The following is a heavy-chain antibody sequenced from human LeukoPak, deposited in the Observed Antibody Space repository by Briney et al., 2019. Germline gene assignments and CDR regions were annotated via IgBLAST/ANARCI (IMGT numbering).Heavy chain of an antibody. V-gene: IGHV4-39*01. D-gene: IGHD6-19*01. CDR3: ARPFTTNSSGRHFEY. CDR1: GGSISSSSYY. Sequence: SETLPLTCTVCGGSISSSSYYGGGIRRPPGKGLEWIGSIYYSGSTYYNPSLKSRVSRSVDTSKNQFSLKLSCGRPSCTALLYCARPFTTNSSGRHFEYWGQGALVTVSS. CDR2: IYYSGST. J-gene: IGHJ4*02.